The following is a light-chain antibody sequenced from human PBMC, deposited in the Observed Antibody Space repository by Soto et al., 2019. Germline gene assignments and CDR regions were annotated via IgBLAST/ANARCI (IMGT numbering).Light chain of an antibody. CDR1: SSNNGNNY. CDR3: GTWDSSLSGYG. J-gene: IGLJ1*01. Sequence: QSVLTQPPSVSAAPGQKVTISCSGSSSNNGNNYVSWYQQLPGTAPKLLIYDNNKRPSGIPDRFSGSKSGTSATLGITGLQTGDEADYYCGTWDSSLSGYGFGTGTKVTVL. CDR2: DNN. V-gene: IGLV1-51*01.